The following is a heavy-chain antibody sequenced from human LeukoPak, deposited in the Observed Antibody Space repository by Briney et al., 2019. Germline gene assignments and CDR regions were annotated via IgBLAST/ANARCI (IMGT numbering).Heavy chain of an antibody. CDR1: GFTFSNYA. D-gene: IGHD4-11*01. Sequence: PGGSLRLSCAASGFTFSNYAMRWVRQAPGKGLEWVSAIGAGTGAVTIYADSVKGRFTISRDNSKNTLYLRMNSLRAEDTAVYYCAKAGDYSYFDYWGQGTLVTVSS. J-gene: IGHJ4*02. V-gene: IGHV3-23*01. CDR3: AKAGDYSYFDY. CDR2: IGAGTGAVT.